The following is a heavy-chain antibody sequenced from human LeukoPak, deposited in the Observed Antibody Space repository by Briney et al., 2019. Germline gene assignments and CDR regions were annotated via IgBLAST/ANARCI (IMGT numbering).Heavy chain of an antibody. J-gene: IGHJ6*04. D-gene: IGHD5-18*01. Sequence: PGGSLRLSCAASGFTFSSYDMHWVRQATGKGLEWVSAIGTAGDPYYPGSVKGRFTISRENAKNSLYLQMNSLRAGDMAVYYCARGGGYSYGNLYYYYGMDVWGKGTTVTVSS. CDR3: ARGGGYSYGNLYYYYGMDV. CDR2: IGTAGDP. CDR1: GFTFSSYD. V-gene: IGHV3-13*05.